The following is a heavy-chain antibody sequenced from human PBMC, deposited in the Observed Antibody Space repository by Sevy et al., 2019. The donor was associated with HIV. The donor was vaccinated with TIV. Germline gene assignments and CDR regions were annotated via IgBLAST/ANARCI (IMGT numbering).Heavy chain of an antibody. D-gene: IGHD6-19*01. CDR3: ARLDSYSIGWSPRYYFDY. J-gene: IGHJ4*02. V-gene: IGHV5-51*01. Sequence: GESLKISCKGSAYTFTTHWIGWVRQMPGKGREWMGIMSPGDSDPRYSPSFQGPVTMSVDKSVSTAYLQWHSLETSDTASSYWARLDSYSIGWSPRYYFDYWGQGTRVTVSS. CDR2: MSPGDSDP. CDR1: AYTFTTHW.